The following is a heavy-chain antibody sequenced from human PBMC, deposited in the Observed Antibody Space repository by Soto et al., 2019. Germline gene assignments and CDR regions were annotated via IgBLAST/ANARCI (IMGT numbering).Heavy chain of an antibody. CDR2: ISSSGSTI. J-gene: IGHJ3*02. CDR3: ARDLGFWTTTGFDI. CDR1: GFTFSSYA. D-gene: IGHD3-3*01. Sequence: GGSLRLSCAASGFTFSSYAMSWVRQAPGKGLEWVSYISSSGSTIYYADSVKGRFTISRDNAKNSLYLQMNSLRAEDTAVYYCARDLGFWTTTGFDIWGQGTMVTVSS. V-gene: IGHV3-48*04.